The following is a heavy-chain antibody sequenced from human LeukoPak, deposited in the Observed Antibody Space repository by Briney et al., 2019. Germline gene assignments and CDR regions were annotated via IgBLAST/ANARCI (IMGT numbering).Heavy chain of an antibody. J-gene: IGHJ4*02. CDR3: ASQTRIAVLFDY. Sequence: PGGSLRLSCAASRFTFSSYAMHWVRQAPGKGLEWVAVISYDGSNKYYAESVKGRFTISRDNSKNTLYLQMNSLRAEDTAVYYCASQTRIAVLFDYWGQGTLVTVSS. CDR2: ISYDGSNK. V-gene: IGHV3-30-3*01. CDR1: RFTFSSYA. D-gene: IGHD6-19*01.